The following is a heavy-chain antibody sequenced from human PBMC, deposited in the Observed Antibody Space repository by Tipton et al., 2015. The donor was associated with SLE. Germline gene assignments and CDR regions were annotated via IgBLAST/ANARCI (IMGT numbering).Heavy chain of an antibody. Sequence: TLSLTCTVSGGSISTSSYYWGWIRQPPGKGLEWIGSVFYSGNTNSNPSLRSRVTISIDMSKNQFSLTLSSVTAADTAVYYCARELMVVRGLSRRDAFDIWGQGAMVTVSS. CDR2: VFYSGNT. CDR1: GGSISTSSYY. V-gene: IGHV4-39*07. D-gene: IGHD3-10*01. CDR3: ARELMVVRGLSRRDAFDI. J-gene: IGHJ3*02.